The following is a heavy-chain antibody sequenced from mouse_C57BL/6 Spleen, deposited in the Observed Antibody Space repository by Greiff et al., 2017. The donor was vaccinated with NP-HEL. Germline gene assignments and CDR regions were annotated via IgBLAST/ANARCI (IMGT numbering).Heavy chain of an antibody. J-gene: IGHJ3*01. CDR2: IYPGDGDT. V-gene: IGHV1-82*01. D-gene: IGHD2-2*01. CDR1: GYAFSSSW. CDR3: ARYGYDADWFAY. Sequence: VQLVESGPELVKPGASVKISCKASGYAFSSSWMNWVKQRPGKGLEWIGRIYPGDGDTNYNGKFKGKATLTADKSSSTAYMQLSSLTSEDSAVYFCARYGYDADWFAYWGQGTLVTVSA.